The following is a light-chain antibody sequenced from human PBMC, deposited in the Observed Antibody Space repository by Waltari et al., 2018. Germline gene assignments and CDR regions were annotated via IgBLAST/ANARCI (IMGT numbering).Light chain of an antibody. V-gene: IGLV2-8*01. CDR2: EVS. CDR1: SSDVGGYNY. CDR3: SSYAGSNKFVV. Sequence: QSALTQPPSASGSPGQSVTISCTGTSSDVGGYNYVSWYQQHPGKAPKLMIYEVSKRPSGVPDRCSGSKSGNTAALTVSGLQAEDEADYYCSSYAGSNKFVVFGGGTKLTVL. J-gene: IGLJ2*01.